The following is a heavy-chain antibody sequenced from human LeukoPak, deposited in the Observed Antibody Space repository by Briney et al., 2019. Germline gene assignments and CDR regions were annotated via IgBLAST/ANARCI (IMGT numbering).Heavy chain of an antibody. Sequence: SETLSLTCAVYGGSFSGYYWSWIRQPPGKGLEWIGEINHSGSTNYNPSLKSRVTISVDTSKNQCSLKLSSVTAADTAVYYCARRGRVAAAGHWGQGTLVTVSS. D-gene: IGHD6-13*01. J-gene: IGHJ4*02. CDR3: ARRGRVAAAGH. CDR2: INHSGST. CDR1: GGSFSGYY. V-gene: IGHV4-34*01.